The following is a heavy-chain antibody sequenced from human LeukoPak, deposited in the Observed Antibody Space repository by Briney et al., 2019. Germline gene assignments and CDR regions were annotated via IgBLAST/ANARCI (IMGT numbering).Heavy chain of an antibody. V-gene: IGHV4-61*02. CDR1: GGSISSGSYY. CDR3: AREGAYCSSTSCNWFDP. D-gene: IGHD2-2*01. Sequence: PSETLSLTXTVSGGSISSGSYYWSWIWQPAGKGLEWIGRIYTSGSTNYNPSLKSRVTISVDTSKNQFSPKLSSVTAADTAVYYCAREGAYCSSTSCNWFDPWGQGTLVTASS. CDR2: IYTSGST. J-gene: IGHJ5*02.